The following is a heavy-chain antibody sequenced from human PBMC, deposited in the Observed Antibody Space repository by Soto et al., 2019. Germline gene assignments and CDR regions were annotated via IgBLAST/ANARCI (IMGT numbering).Heavy chain of an antibody. D-gene: IGHD3-10*01. J-gene: IGHJ4*02. CDR3: ATISPYGTSDY. CDR1: GYTFTSYG. CDR2: ISAYNGNT. V-gene: IGHV1-18*01. Sequence: ASVKVSCKASGYTFTSYGISWVRQAPGQGLEWMGWISAYNGNTNYAQKLQGRVTMTTDTSTSTAYMELSSLRSEDTAVYYCATISPYGTSDYWGQGTLVTVSS.